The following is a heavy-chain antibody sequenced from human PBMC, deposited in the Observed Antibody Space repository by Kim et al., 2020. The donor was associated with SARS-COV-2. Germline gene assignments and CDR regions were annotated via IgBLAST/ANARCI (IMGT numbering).Heavy chain of an antibody. Sequence: GGSLRLSCAASGFTFSSYDMHWVRQATGKGLEWVSAIGTAGDTYYPGSVKGRFTISRENAKNSLYLQMNSLRAGDTAVYYCARASYSSGWVYYFDYWGQGTLVTVSS. CDR1: GFTFSSYD. D-gene: IGHD6-19*01. CDR3: ARASYSSGWVYYFDY. J-gene: IGHJ4*02. CDR2: IGTAGDT. V-gene: IGHV3-13*01.